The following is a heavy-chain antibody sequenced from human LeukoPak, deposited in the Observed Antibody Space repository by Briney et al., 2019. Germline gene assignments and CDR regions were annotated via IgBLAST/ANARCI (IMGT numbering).Heavy chain of an antibody. J-gene: IGHJ5*02. D-gene: IGHD3-22*01. CDR3: ASPISKYYYDSSGYYAS. Sequence: GASVKVSCKASGYTFTGYYMHWVRQAPGQGLEWMGWINPNSGGTNYAQKFQGRVTMTRDTSISTAYMELSRLRSDDTAVYYCASPISKYYYDSSGYYASWGQGTLVTVSS. CDR2: INPNSGGT. V-gene: IGHV1-2*02. CDR1: GYTFTGYY.